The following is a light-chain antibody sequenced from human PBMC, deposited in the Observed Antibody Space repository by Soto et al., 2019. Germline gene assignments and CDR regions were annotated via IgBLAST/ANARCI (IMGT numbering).Light chain of an antibody. CDR2: EVI. Sequence: QSALTQPASVSGSPGQSITISCTGTSSDIGSYNVVSWYQQHPGKAPKLMIYEVIKRPSGVSNRFSGSKSGNTASLTISGLQAEDEADYYCCSYAGSSTYVFGTGTKLTVL. CDR1: SSDIGSYNV. J-gene: IGLJ1*01. CDR3: CSYAGSSTYV. V-gene: IGLV2-23*02.